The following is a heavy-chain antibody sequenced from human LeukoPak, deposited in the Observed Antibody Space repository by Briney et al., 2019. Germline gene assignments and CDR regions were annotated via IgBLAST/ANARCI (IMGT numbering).Heavy chain of an antibody. CDR1: GFTFSSYS. Sequence: GGSLRLSCAASGFTFSSYSKNWVRQAPGKGLEWVSSISRSSSYIYYADSVKSRFTISRDNAKNSLYLQMNSLRAEDTAVYYCARDGYNSLDYWGQGTLVTVSS. D-gene: IGHD5-24*01. J-gene: IGHJ4*02. CDR3: ARDGYNSLDY. V-gene: IGHV3-21*01. CDR2: ISRSSSYI.